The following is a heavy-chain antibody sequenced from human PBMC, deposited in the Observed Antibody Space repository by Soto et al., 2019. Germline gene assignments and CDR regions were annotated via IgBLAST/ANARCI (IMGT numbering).Heavy chain of an antibody. J-gene: IGHJ6*02. CDR2: IYSAGNT. CDR1: GFTVSSNY. D-gene: IGHD1-26*01. V-gene: IGHV3-66*01. Sequence: GGSLRLSCAASGFTVSSNYMSWVRQAPGKGLEWISIIYSAGNTYYADSEKGRFTISRDNSKNTLYLQMNSLGAEDTAVYYCARDFVVGGPIINYYYGIDVWGQENTVTISS. CDR3: ARDFVVGGPIINYYYGIDV.